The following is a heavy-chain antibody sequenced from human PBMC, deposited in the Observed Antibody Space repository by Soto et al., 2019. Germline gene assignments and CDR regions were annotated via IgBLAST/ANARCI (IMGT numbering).Heavy chain of an antibody. CDR1: GYTFTSYG. J-gene: IGHJ5*02. D-gene: IGHD3-22*01. CDR2: ISAYNGNT. CDR3: ARDRNHYYDSSGYYGSLDP. V-gene: IGHV1-18*01. Sequence: ASVKVSCKASGYTFTSYGISWVRQAPGQGLEWMGWISAYNGNTNYAQKLQGRVTMTTDTSTSTAYMELRSLRSDGTAVYYCARDRNHYYDSSGYYGSLDPWGQGTLVTVSS.